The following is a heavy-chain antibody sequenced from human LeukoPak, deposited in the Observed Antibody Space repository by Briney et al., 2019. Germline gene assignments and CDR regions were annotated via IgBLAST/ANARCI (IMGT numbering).Heavy chain of an antibody. Sequence: SETLSLTCTVSGGSISSYYWSWIRQPPGKGLEWIGEINHSGSTNYNPSLKSRVTISVDTSKNQFSLKLSSVTAADTAVYYCARGRGGTIFGVVIYYYYGMDVWGQGTTVTVSS. CDR2: INHSGST. CDR3: ARGRGGTIFGVVIYYYYGMDV. D-gene: IGHD3-3*01. J-gene: IGHJ6*02. V-gene: IGHV4-34*01. CDR1: GGSISSYY.